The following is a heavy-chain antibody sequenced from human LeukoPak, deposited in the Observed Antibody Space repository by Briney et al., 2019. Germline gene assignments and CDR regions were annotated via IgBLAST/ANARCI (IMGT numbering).Heavy chain of an antibody. D-gene: IGHD2-21*01. CDR1: GYIFTAYY. V-gene: IGHV1-2*02. CDR2: MYGDSGDS. CDR3: ARVWRNAFDI. J-gene: IGHJ3*02. Sequence: ASVKVSCKASGYIFTAYYMHWVRQAPGQGLEWMGWMYGDSGDSNYAQKFQGRVTMTRDTSISTAYMELNRLTSDDTAVYYCARVWRNAFDIWGQGTMVTVSS.